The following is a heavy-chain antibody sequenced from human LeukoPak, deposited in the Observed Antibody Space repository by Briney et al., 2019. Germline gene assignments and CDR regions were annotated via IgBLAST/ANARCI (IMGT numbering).Heavy chain of an antibody. J-gene: IGHJ4*02. CDR3: AREGPRGNSQFDY. CDR2: INSGGSGT. CDR1: GFAFSSNW. D-gene: IGHD2/OR15-2a*01. Sequence: GGSLRLSCAASGFAFSSNWMHWVRQTPGKGLVWVSRINSGGSGTSYADSVEGRFTISRDNAKNTLYLQMNSLRAEDTAVYYCAREGPRGNSQFDYWGQGTLVTVSS. V-gene: IGHV3-74*01.